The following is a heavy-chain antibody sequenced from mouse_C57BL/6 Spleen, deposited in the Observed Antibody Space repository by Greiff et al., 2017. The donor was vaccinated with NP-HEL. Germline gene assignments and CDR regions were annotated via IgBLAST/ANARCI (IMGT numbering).Heavy chain of an antibody. Sequence: VQLQQSGPGLVKPSQSLSLTCSVTGYSITSGYYWNWIRQFPGNKLEWMGYISYDGSNNYNPSLKNRISITRDTSKNQFFLKLNSVTTEDTATYYCARTGGNYGGGMDYWGQGTSVTVSS. D-gene: IGHD2-1*01. J-gene: IGHJ4*01. CDR1: GYSITSGYY. CDR2: ISYDGSN. CDR3: ARTGGNYGGGMDY. V-gene: IGHV3-6*01.